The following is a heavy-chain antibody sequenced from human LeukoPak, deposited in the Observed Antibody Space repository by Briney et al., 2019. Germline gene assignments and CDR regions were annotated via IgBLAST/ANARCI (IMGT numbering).Heavy chain of an antibody. Sequence: PSETLSLTCTVSGGSISSYYGSWIRQPPGKGLEWIWYMYYSGSTNYNPSLKSRVTISVDTPKNQFALKLSSVTAADTAVYYCARVPPSSDFDWPPYYFDYWGQGTLVTVSS. D-gene: IGHD3-9*01. CDR1: GGSISSYY. CDR2: MYYSGST. V-gene: IGHV4-59*01. CDR3: ARVPPSSDFDWPPYYFDY. J-gene: IGHJ4*02.